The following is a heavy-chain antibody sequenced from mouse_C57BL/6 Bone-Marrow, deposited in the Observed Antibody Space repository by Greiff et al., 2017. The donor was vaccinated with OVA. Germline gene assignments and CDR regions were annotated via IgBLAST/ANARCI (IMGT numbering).Heavy chain of an antibody. Sequence: QVQLKQPGAELVRPGSSVKLSCKASGYTFTSYWMHWVKQRPIQGLEWIGNIDPSDSETHYNQKFKDKATLTVDKSSSTAYMQLSSLTSEDSAVYYCATRGDYLDCWGQGTTLTVSS. V-gene: IGHV1-52*01. CDR2: IDPSDSET. D-gene: IGHD1-1*02. J-gene: IGHJ2*01. CDR1: GYTFTSYW. CDR3: ATRGDYLDC.